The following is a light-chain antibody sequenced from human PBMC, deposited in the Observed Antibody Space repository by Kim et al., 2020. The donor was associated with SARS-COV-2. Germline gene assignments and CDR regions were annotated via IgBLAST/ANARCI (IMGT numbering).Light chain of an antibody. J-gene: IGLJ2*01. V-gene: IGLV10-54*01. CDR1: SNNVGYEG. CDR2: RNN. CDR3: SAWDSNLSAWV. Sequence: LTQPPSVSKGLRQTATLTCTGNSNNVGYEGAAWLQQRQGHPPKLLFDRNNNRPSGISDRLSASRSGNTASLTITGLQSEDEADYYCSAWDSNLSAWVFGGGTQLTVL.